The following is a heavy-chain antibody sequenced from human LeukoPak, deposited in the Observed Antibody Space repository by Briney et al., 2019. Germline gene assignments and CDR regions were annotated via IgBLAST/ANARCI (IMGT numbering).Heavy chain of an antibody. D-gene: IGHD2-21*02. Sequence: GASVKVSCKASGYTFTSYGISWVRQAPGQGLEWMGWINPNSGGTNYAQKFQGWVTMTRDTSTSTVYMELSSLRSEDTAVYYCARGGDCGGDCSYAFDIWGQGTMVTVSS. V-gene: IGHV1-2*04. CDR2: INPNSGGT. CDR1: GYTFTSYG. J-gene: IGHJ3*02. CDR3: ARGGDCGGDCSYAFDI.